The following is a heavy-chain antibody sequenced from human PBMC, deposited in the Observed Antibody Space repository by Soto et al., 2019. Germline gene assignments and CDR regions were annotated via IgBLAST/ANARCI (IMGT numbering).Heavy chain of an antibody. CDR1: GFTFSDYY. V-gene: IGHV3-11*01. Sequence: LXLAGAHSGFTFSDYYMSWILQAPGKGLEWISYITSDGRAMSYADSVKGRFTISRDNAANSLYLQMNSLRVEDTAFYYCAREVSGSYSTFDSWGQGTLVTVSS. J-gene: IGHJ4*02. D-gene: IGHD6-19*01. CDR3: AREVSGSYSTFDS. CDR2: ITSDGRAM.